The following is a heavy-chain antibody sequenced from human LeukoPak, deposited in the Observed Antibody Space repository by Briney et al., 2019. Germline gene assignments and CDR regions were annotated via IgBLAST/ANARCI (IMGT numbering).Heavy chain of an antibody. D-gene: IGHD4-23*01. CDR3: AKDSFYGNSVY. V-gene: IGHV3-23*01. Sequence: SGASLRLSCAASGFTFSSYAMSWVRQAPGKGLEWVSAISGSGGSTYYADSVKGRFTNSRDNSKNTLYLQMNSLRAEDTAVYYCAKDSFYGNSVYWGQGTLVTVSS. J-gene: IGHJ4*02. CDR2: ISGSGGST. CDR1: GFTFSSYA.